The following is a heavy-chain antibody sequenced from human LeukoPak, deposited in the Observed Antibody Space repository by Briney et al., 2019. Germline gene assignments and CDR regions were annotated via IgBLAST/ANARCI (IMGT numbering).Heavy chain of an antibody. CDR2: ILYSGST. CDR3: ARHSKHSRDLVSARIFVY. J-gene: IGHJ4*02. CDR1: GGSISSYY. D-gene: IGHD2-8*01. V-gene: IGHV4-59*08. Sequence: PSETLSLTCTVSGGSISSYYWSWIRQPPGKGLEWIGYILYSGSTNYNPSLKGRVTISVDTSKNLFSLRLTSVTAADTAVYYCARHSKHSRDLVSARIFVYWGQGTLVTVSS.